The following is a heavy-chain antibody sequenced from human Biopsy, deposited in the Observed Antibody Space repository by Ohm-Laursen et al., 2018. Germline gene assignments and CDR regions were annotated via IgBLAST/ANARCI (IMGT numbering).Heavy chain of an antibody. CDR1: GASVKTSGYF. D-gene: IGHD3-9*01. CDR3: VREPKTGTAEAWYFDL. CDR2: ISYNERT. V-gene: IGHV4-31*02. Sequence: SHTLSLTWSVSGASVKTSGYFWAWIRQRPGKGLEWIGYISYNERTHYNPSLTSRLAISFDTSNNRISLQLRSVSVADTAVYYCVREPKTGTAEAWYFDLWGRGSPVTVPS. J-gene: IGHJ2*01.